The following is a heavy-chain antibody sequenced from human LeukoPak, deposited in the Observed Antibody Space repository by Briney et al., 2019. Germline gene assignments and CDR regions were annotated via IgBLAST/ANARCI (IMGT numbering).Heavy chain of an antibody. J-gene: IGHJ4*02. Sequence: ASVKVSCKASGGTFSSYAISWVRQAPGQGLEWMGGIIPIFGTANYAQKFHGRVTITADESTSTAYMELSSLRSEDTAVYYCGGGYNWNYGVDYWGQGTLVTASS. D-gene: IGHD1-7*01. CDR2: IIPIFGTA. V-gene: IGHV1-69*13. CDR3: GGGYNWNYGVDY. CDR1: GGTFSSYA.